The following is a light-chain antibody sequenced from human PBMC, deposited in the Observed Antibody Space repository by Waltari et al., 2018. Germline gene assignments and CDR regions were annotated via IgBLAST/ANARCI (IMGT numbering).Light chain of an antibody. V-gene: IGKV1-5*03. CDR2: KAS. J-gene: IGKJ5*01. CDR1: HGVSSW. CDR3: QQYHIYPIT. Sequence: DLQMTQSITTLSAFVGARVTITCRASHGVSSWFAWYQQKPGKAPNLLIYKASNLESGVPSRFSGSGSGTEFTLTISSLQPDDFATYYCQQYHIYPITFGQGSRLEIK.